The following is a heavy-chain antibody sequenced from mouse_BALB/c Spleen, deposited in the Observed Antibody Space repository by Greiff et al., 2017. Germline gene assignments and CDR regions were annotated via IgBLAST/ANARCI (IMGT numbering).Heavy chain of an antibody. V-gene: IGHV3-8*02. CDR2: ISYSGST. J-gene: IGHJ4*01. D-gene: IGHD2-14*01. CDR3: ARHYRYENYAMDY. CDR1: GDSITSGY. Sequence: EVQLQESGPSLVKPSQTLSLTCSVTGDSITSGYWNWIRKFPGNKLEYMGYISYSGSTYYNPSLKSRISITRDTSKNQYYLQLNSVTTEDTATYYCARHYRYENYAMDYWGQGTSVTVSS.